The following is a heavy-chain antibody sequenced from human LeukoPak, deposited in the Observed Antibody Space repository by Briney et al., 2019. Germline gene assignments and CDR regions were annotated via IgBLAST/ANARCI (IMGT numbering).Heavy chain of an antibody. J-gene: IGHJ4*02. V-gene: IGHV1-2*02. Sequence: ASVKVSCKPSGYTFTVNYLHWVRQAPGQGLEWVGWMNPNIGVTVYAQIFQGRVTMTRDTSISTAYMELSSLTSDDTAVYYCTRGAGTSWFDYWGQGSLVTVSS. CDR2: MNPNIGVT. D-gene: IGHD2-2*01. CDR3: TRGAGTSWFDY. CDR1: GYTFTVNY.